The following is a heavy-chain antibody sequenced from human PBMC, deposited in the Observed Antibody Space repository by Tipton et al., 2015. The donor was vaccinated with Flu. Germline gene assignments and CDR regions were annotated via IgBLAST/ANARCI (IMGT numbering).Heavy chain of an antibody. CDR2: ISSSGSTI. D-gene: IGHD3-3*01. CDR3: ARDHPPSITVLGEITDYFGMDV. V-gene: IGHV3-11*01. Sequence: LSLTCSVSGDSIGSDYYWGWIRQAPGKGLEWVSHISSSGSTINYADSVKDRFTISRDNAKNSLYLQMNSLRAEDTAVYYCARDHPPSITVLGEITDYFGMDVWGQGTTVTVSS. CDR1: GDSIGSDYY. J-gene: IGHJ6*02.